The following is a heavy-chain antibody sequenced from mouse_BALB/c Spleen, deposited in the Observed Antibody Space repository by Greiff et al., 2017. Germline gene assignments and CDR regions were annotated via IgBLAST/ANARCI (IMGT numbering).Heavy chain of an antibody. CDR2: INPSNGRT. Sequence: QVQLQQPGAELVKPGASVKLSCKASGYTFTSYWMHWVKQRPGQGLEWIGEINPSNGRTNYNEKFKSKATLTVDKSSSTAYMQLSSLTSEDSAVYYCARAGDYDYVAMDYWGQGTSVTVSS. D-gene: IGHD2-4*01. CDR1: GYTFTSYW. J-gene: IGHJ4*01. V-gene: IGHV1S81*02. CDR3: ARAGDYDYVAMDY.